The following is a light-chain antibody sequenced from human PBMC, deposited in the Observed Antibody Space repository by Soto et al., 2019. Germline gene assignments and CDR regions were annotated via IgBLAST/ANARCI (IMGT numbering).Light chain of an antibody. CDR2: GAS. CDR3: QQYNNWPRT. CDR1: RGVNSN. Sequence: EIVMTPSPAILSVSPGERAPLSCRTRRGVNSNLAWYQQKPGQAPRLLIYGASTRATGIPARFSGSGSGTEFTLTISSLQSEDFAVYYCQQYNNWPRTFGQGTKVDIK. V-gene: IGKV3-15*01. J-gene: IGKJ1*01.